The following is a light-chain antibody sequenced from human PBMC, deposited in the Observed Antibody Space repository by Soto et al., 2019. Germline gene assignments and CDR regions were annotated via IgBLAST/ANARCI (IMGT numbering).Light chain of an antibody. V-gene: IGLV2-14*01. Sequence: QSALTQPASVSGSPGQSITVSCTGTSSDVGGYNYVSWYQKHPGKAPKLMIYDVSNRPSGVSNRFSGSKSGNTASLTISGRQAEDEADYYCSSYTSSSTPVVFGGGTQLTVL. CDR2: DVS. CDR1: SSDVGGYNY. J-gene: IGLJ2*01. CDR3: SSYTSSSTPVV.